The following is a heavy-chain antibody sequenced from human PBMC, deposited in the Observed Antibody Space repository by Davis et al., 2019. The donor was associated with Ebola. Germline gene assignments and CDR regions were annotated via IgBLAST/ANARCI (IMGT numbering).Heavy chain of an antibody. CDR3: TSQTTVTDY. V-gene: IGHV3-73*01. J-gene: IGHJ4*02. Sequence: PSETLSLTCAASGFTFSGSAMHWVRQASGKGLEWVGRIRSKANSYATAYAASVKGRFTISRDDSKNTAYLQMNSLKTEDTAVYYCTSQTTVTDYWGQGTLVTVSS. CDR1: GFTFSGSA. CDR2: IRSKANSYAT. D-gene: IGHD4-17*01.